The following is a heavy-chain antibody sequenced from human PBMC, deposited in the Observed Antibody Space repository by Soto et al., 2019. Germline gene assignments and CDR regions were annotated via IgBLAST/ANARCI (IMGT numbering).Heavy chain of an antibody. J-gene: IGHJ4*02. D-gene: IGHD3-22*01. CDR2: ISSSSSTI. Sequence: GGSLRLSCAASGFTFSSYSMNWVRQAPGKGLEWVSYISSSSSTIYYADSVKGRFTISRDNAKNSLYLQMNSLRDEDTAVYYCARDGYYYDSSGYNLCYWGQGTLVTVSS. V-gene: IGHV3-48*02. CDR1: GFTFSSYS. CDR3: ARDGYYYDSSGYNLCY.